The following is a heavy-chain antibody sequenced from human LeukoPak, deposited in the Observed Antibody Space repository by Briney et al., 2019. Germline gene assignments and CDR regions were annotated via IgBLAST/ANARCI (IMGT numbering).Heavy chain of an antibody. CDR3: ARETSGYVWGSYRYSYFDY. D-gene: IGHD3-16*02. V-gene: IGHV4-4*07. J-gene: IGHJ4*02. CDR1: GGSISSYY. Sequence: PSETLSLTCTVSGGSISSYYWSWIRQPAGKGLEWIGRIYTSGSTNYNPSLKRRVTMSVDTSKNQFSLKLSSVTAADTAVYYCARETSGYVWGSYRYSYFDYWGQGTLVTVPS. CDR2: IYTSGST.